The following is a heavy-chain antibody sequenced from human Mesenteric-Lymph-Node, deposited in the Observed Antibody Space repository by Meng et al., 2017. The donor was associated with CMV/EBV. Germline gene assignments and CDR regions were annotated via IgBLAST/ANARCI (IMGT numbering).Heavy chain of an antibody. D-gene: IGHD3-3*01. CDR2: IRYDGSNK. V-gene: IGHV3-30*02. Sequence: LSLTCAASGFSFGSHGMHWVRQAPGKGLEWVAYIRYDGSNKYYADSVKGRFTISRDNSKNTLYLQMNSLRAEDTAVYYCAKEGQFLEWLYSRGYGYYGMDVWGQGTTVIVSS. J-gene: IGHJ6*02. CDR3: AKEGQFLEWLYSRGYGYYGMDV. CDR1: GFSFGSHG.